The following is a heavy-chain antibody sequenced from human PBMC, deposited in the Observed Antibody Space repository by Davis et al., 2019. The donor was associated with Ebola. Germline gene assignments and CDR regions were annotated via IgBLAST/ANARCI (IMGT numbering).Heavy chain of an antibody. J-gene: IGHJ4*02. CDR2: ISGSGGST. CDR1: VITFSSYA. D-gene: IGHD5-24*01. Sequence: GESLKISCTDSVITFSSYAMTWVRQAPGKGLEWVSAISGSGGSTYYADSVKGRFTISRDNSKNTLYLQMNSLRAEDTAVYYCTRGGMATPFDYWGQGTLVTVSS. V-gene: IGHV3-23*01. CDR3: TRGGMATPFDY.